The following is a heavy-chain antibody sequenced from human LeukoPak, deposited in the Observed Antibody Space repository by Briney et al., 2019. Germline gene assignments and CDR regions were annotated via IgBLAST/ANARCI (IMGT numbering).Heavy chain of an antibody. Sequence: ASVKVSCKAADYTFSRYGISWVRHAPGQGLEWVGWISAYNGNTKHAQKLQDTVTMTTDTSTSTAYMELRSLRSDDTAVYYCARTYSYDSRGLDYWGQGTLVTVSS. J-gene: IGHJ4*02. V-gene: IGHV1-18*01. CDR1: DYTFSRYG. CDR2: ISAYNGNT. CDR3: ARTYSYDSRGLDY. D-gene: IGHD3-22*01.